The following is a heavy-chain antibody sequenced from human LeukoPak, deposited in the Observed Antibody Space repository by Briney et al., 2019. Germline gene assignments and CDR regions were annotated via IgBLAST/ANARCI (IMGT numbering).Heavy chain of an antibody. CDR3: ARDYGSGGNLDY. J-gene: IGHJ4*02. CDR2: INPNSGGT. Sequence: ASVKVSCKASGYTFTGYYMHWVRQAPGQGLEWMGWINPNSGGTNYAQKFQGRVTMTRDTSISTAYMELSRLRSDDTAVYYCARDYGSGGNLDYWGQGTLVTVSS. V-gene: IGHV1-2*02. CDR1: GYTFTGYY. D-gene: IGHD6-19*01.